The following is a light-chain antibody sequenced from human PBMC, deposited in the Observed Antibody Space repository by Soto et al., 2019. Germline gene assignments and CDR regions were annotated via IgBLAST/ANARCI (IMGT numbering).Light chain of an antibody. CDR3: QQYGSSPKYT. J-gene: IGKJ2*01. CDR2: GAS. V-gene: IGKV3-20*01. Sequence: EIVLTQSPGTLSLSPGERATLSCRASQSVSSSYLAWYQQKPGQAPRLLIYGASSSATGIPDRFSGSGSGTDFTLTISRLEPEDFAVYYCQQYGSSPKYTFGQGTKLKIK. CDR1: QSVSSSY.